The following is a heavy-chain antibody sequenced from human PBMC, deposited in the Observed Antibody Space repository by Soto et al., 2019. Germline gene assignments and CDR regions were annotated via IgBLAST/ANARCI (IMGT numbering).Heavy chain of an antibody. CDR3: ARTSGCSSGLWWFDP. CDR2: IDPSDSYT. Sequence: GESLKISCKGSGYSFTSYWISWVRQMPGKGLEWMGRIDPSDSYTNYSPSFQGHVTISADKSISTAYLQWSSLKASDTAMYYCARTSGCSSGLWWFDPWGQGTLVTVSS. V-gene: IGHV5-10-1*01. D-gene: IGHD6-19*01. CDR1: GYSFTSYW. J-gene: IGHJ5*02.